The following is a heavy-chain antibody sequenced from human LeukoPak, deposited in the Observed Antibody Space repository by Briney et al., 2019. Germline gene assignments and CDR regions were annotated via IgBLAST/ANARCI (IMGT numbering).Heavy chain of an antibody. CDR2: IIPIFGTA. J-gene: IGHJ6*03. CDR3: ARIDYSNYSGYYYYYYMDV. D-gene: IGHD4-11*01. V-gene: IGHV1-69*13. Sequence: SVKVSCKASGGTFSSYAISWVRQAPGQGLEWMGGIIPIFGTANYAQKFQGRVTITADESTSTAYMELSSLRSEDTAVYYCARIDYSNYSGYYYYYYMDVWGKGTTVTVSS. CDR1: GGTFSSYA.